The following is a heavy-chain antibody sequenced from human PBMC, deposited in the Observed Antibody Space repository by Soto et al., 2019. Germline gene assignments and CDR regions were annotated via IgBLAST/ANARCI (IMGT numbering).Heavy chain of an antibody. V-gene: IGHV1-69*12. CDR1: GGTFSSYA. D-gene: IGHD3-22*01. J-gene: IGHJ5*02. CDR3: ARSYYYDSSGYLLWFDP. Sequence: QVQLVQSGAEVKKPGSSVKVSCKASGGTFSSYAISWVRQAPGQGLEWMGGIIPIFGTANYAQKFQGRVTITADESTSTAYMELSSLRSEDTAVYYCARSYYYDSSGYLLWFDPWGQGTLVTVSS. CDR2: IIPIFGTA.